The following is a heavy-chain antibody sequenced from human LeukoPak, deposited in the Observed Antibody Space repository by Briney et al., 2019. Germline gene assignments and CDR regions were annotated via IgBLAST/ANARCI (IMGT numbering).Heavy chain of an antibody. D-gene: IGHD4-23*01. V-gene: IGHV3-33*01. CDR1: GFTFSTYG. Sequence: TGGSLRLSCAASGFTFSTYGMHWVRQPPGRGLEWVAVIWYDGVNKYYADSVKGRFTISRDNSKDTLYLQMNSLRAEDTAVYYCVRPYGGSYYSGYWGQGTLVTVSS. CDR2: IWYDGVNK. J-gene: IGHJ4*02. CDR3: VRPYGGSYYSGY.